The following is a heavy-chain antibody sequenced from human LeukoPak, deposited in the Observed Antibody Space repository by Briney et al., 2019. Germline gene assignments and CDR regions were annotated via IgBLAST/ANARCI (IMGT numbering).Heavy chain of an antibody. Sequence: GSSVKVSCKASGGTFSSYAISWVRQAPGQGLEWMEGIIPIFGTANYAQKFQGRVTITADKSTSTAYMELSSLRSEDTAVYYCARERLYHGGYMDVWGKGTTVTVSS. V-gene: IGHV1-69*06. D-gene: IGHD4-23*01. CDR2: IIPIFGTA. CDR3: ARERLYHGGYMDV. J-gene: IGHJ6*03. CDR1: GGTFSSYA.